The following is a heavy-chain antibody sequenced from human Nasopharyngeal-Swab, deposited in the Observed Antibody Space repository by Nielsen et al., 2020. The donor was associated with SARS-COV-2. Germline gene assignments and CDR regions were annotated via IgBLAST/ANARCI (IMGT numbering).Heavy chain of an antibody. J-gene: IGHJ4*02. CDR2: INWNGGST. D-gene: IGHD3-22*01. Sequence: LSLTCAASGFIFDDYGMSWVRQAPGKGLEWVSGINWNGGSTGYADSVKGRFTISRDNAKNSLYLQMNSLRAEDTALYHCARVSFDSSGYYSTGPQKYWGQGTLVTVSS. CDR3: ARVSFDSSGYYSTGPQKY. V-gene: IGHV3-20*01. CDR1: GFIFDDYG.